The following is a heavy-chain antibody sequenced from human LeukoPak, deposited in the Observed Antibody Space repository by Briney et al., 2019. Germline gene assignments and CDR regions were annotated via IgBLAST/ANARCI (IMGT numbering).Heavy chain of an antibody. D-gene: IGHD2-8*01. CDR2: IIPILCIA. Sequence: SAVKVSYKASVGTFSNYAISWERQAPGQGLEWMGRIIPILCIANYAQKFQGRVTITADKSTSTAYMELSSLRSEDTAVYYCARDPTYANWSDPWGQGTLVTVSS. CDR1: VGTFSNYA. V-gene: IGHV1-69*04. CDR3: ARDPTYANWSDP. J-gene: IGHJ5*02.